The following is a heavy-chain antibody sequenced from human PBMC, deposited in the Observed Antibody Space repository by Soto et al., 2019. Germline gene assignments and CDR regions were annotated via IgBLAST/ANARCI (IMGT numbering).Heavy chain of an antibody. J-gene: IGHJ6*03. D-gene: IGHD2-15*01. CDR3: AKNGCSYPACYPYYYYVDV. CDR2: LSVTGDSA. CDR1: GFSLTNSA. Sequence: EVQLLESGGGLVQPGGSLRLSCVASGFSLTNSAVSWVRQAPGKGLEWVSSLSVTGDSAFYSDSVKGRFTISRDISKSTMYLAMSRLRGEDTAVYYCAKNGCSYPACYPYYYYVDVWGKGTTVTVSS. V-gene: IGHV3-23*01.